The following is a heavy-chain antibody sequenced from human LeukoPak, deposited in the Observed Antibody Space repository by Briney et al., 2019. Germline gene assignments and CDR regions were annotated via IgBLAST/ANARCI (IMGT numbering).Heavy chain of an antibody. V-gene: IGHV4-39*01. CDR1: GGSINRSSYY. CDR3: VKQAGYFDY. CDR2: VYYTGTT. J-gene: IGHJ4*02. Sequence: PSETLSLTCTVSGGSINRSSYYWGWIRQPPGKGLERIATVYYTGTTYYNPSLKSRVIISADTSKNQFSLKLSSVTAADTAVYHCVKQAGYFDYWGQGTLVTVSS.